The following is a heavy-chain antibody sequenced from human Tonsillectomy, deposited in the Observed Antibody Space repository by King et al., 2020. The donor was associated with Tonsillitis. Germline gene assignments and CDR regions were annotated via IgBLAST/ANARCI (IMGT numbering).Heavy chain of an antibody. J-gene: IGHJ6*02. CDR3: AREDYGSGSYGNYYYGMDV. V-gene: IGHV4-34*01. D-gene: IGHD3-10*01. CDR1: GGSFSGYY. Sequence: VQLQQWGAGLLKPSETLSLTCAVYGGSFSGYYWSWIRQPPGKGLEWIGEINHSGSTNYNPSLMSRVTVSVDTSKNQFSLKLSSVTAADTAVYYCAREDYGSGSYGNYYYGMDVWGQGTTVTVSS. CDR2: INHSGST.